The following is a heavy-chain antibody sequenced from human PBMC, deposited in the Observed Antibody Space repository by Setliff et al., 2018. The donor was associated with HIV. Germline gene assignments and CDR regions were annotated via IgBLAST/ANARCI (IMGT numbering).Heavy chain of an antibody. CDR1: GYFLISGYH. CDR2: VYHTGSA. CDR3: ARDRRETHFNYYYGMDV. Sequence: KTSETLSLTCNVSGYFLISGYHWGWLRQAPGKGLEWIGCVYHTGSAYYNPSLKSRLTMSVDTSKNQFSLKLRSVTAADTAVYYCARDRRETHFNYYYGMDVWGRGTTVTVSS. V-gene: IGHV4-38-2*02. J-gene: IGHJ6*02. D-gene: IGHD1-26*01.